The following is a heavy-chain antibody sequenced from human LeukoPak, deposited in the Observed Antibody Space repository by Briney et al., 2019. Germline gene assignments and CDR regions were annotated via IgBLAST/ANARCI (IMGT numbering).Heavy chain of an antibody. V-gene: IGHV4-34*01. CDR1: GGSISNYY. Sequence: SETLSLTCTVSGGSISNYYWTWIRQSPGMGLEWIGEIIHSGRTNYNPSLTSRVTISVDTSKNQFSLELSSVTAADTAVYYCARGILVTVYAAFDYWGQGTLVTVSS. J-gene: IGHJ4*02. CDR2: IIHSGRT. CDR3: ARGILVTVYAAFDY. D-gene: IGHD2-8*01.